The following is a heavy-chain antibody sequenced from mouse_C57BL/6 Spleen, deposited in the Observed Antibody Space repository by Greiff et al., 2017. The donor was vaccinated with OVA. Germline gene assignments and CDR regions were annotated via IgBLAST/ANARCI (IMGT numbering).Heavy chain of an antibody. J-gene: IGHJ4*01. D-gene: IGHD5-1*01. Sequence: QVQLQQSGAELVRPGTSVKVSCKASGYAFTNYLIEWVKQRPGQGLEWIGVINPGSGGTNYNEKFKGKATLTADKSSSTAYMQLSSLTSEDSAVYFCARRVPRNYAMDYWGQGTSVTVSS. CDR1: GYAFTNYL. CDR2: INPGSGGT. CDR3: ARRVPRNYAMDY. V-gene: IGHV1-54*01.